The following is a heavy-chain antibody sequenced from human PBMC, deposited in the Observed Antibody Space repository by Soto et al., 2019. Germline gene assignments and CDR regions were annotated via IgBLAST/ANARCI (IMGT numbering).Heavy chain of an antibody. J-gene: IGHJ4*02. V-gene: IGHV4-61*08. CDR3: ARGYVHFDY. D-gene: IGHD5-18*01. CDR2: IYYSGST. Sequence: SETLSLTCSVSGVSVSSDDYYWNWIRQPPGKGLEWIGYIYYSGSTNYNPSLKSRVTISVDTSKNQFSLKPSSVTAADTAVYYCARGYVHFDYWGQGTLVTVSS. CDR1: GVSVSSDDYY.